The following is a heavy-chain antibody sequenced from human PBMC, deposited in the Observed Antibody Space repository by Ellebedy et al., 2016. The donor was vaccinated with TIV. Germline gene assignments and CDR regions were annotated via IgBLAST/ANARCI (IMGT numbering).Heavy chain of an antibody. CDR2: INKDGSST. Sequence: GESLKISXAASGFTFSSYWMYWVRQAPGKGLVLVSRINKDGSSTNYADSVKGRFTISRDNTKNSLYLQMNSLRADDTAVYHCVRDDWGPGDYWGQGTLVTVSS. J-gene: IGHJ4*02. V-gene: IGHV3-74*01. CDR3: VRDDWGPGDY. CDR1: GFTFSSYW. D-gene: IGHD7-27*01.